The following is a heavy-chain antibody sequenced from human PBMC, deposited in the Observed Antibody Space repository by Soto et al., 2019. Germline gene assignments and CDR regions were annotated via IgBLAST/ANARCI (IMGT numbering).Heavy chain of an antibody. CDR3: ARGGRDGYNSAWTTFDY. J-gene: IGHJ4*02. CDR2: IYYSGST. Sequence: PSETLSLTCTVSGGSISSYYWSWIRQPPGKGLEWIGYIYYSGSTNYNPSLKSRVTISVDTSKNQFSLKLSSVTAADTAVYYCARGGRDGYNSAWTTFDYWGQGTPVTVSS. V-gene: IGHV4-59*01. D-gene: IGHD5-12*01. CDR1: GGSISSYY.